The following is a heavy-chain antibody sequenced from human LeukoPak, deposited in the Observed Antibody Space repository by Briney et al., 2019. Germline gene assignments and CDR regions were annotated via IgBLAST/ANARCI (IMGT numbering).Heavy chain of an antibody. D-gene: IGHD7-27*01. J-gene: IGHJ3*02. CDR3: AREDSQTGDGPIGAFDI. V-gene: IGHV1-46*01. Sequence: SSVKVSCMASGYTFTSYYMHWVRQAPGQGLEWMGIINPSGCSTSYAQKFQGRVTMTRDKYTSKVYMELSSLRSEDTAVYYCAREDSQTGDGPIGAFDIWGQGTMVIVSS. CDR2: INPSGCST. CDR1: GYTFTSYY.